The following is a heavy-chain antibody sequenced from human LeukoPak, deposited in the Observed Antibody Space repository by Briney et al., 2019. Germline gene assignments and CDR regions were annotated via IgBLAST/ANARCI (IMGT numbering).Heavy chain of an antibody. CDR2: IYYSGST. Sequence: PSETLSLTCTVSGGSISSSSYYWGWIRQPPGKGLEWLGSIYYSGSTYYNPSLKSRVTISVDTSKNQFSLRLSSVTAADTAVYYCASPSISSGWYSKDYWGQGTLVTVSS. V-gene: IGHV4-39*01. CDR3: ASPSISSGWYSKDY. CDR1: GGSISSSSYY. D-gene: IGHD6-19*01. J-gene: IGHJ4*02.